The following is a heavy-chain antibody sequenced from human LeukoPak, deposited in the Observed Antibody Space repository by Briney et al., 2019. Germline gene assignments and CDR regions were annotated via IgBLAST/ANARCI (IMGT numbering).Heavy chain of an antibody. V-gene: IGHV4-4*07. CDR2: IYTSGST. D-gene: IGHD1-14*01. Sequence: SETLSLTXTVSGGSISSYYWSWIRQPAGKGLEWIGRIYTSGSTNYNPSLKNRVTMSVDTSKDQFSLKLSSVTAADTAVYYCARGNPPRYFDYWGQGTLVTVSS. CDR1: GGSISSYY. J-gene: IGHJ4*02. CDR3: ARGNPPRYFDY.